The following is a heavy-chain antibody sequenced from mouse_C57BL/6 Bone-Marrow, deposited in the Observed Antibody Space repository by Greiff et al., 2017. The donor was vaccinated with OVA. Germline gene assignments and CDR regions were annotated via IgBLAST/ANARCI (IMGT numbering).Heavy chain of an antibody. J-gene: IGHJ2*01. CDR3: ARHEDSYYASYFDY. D-gene: IGHD2-12*01. V-gene: IGHV1-82*01. Sequence: VKLMESGPELVKPGASVKISCKASGYAFSSSWMNWVKQRPGKGLEWIGRIYPGDGDTNYNGEFKGKATLTAAKSSSTAYMQLSSLTSEDSAVYFCARHEDSYYASYFDYWGQGTTLTVSS. CDR2: IYPGDGDT. CDR1: GYAFSSSW.